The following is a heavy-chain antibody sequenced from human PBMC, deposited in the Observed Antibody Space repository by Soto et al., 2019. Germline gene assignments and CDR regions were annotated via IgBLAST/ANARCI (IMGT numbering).Heavy chain of an antibody. J-gene: IGHJ6*02. V-gene: IGHV1-2*04. D-gene: IGHD6-19*01. CDR1: GYTFTGYY. CDR2: INPNSGGT. Sequence: EASVKVSCKASGYTFTGYYMHWVRQAPGQGLEWMGWINPNSGGTNYAQKFQGWVTMTRDTSISTAYMELSRLRSDDTAVYYCARDGAYSSGWYYGMDVWGQGTTVTVSS. CDR3: ARDGAYSSGWYYGMDV.